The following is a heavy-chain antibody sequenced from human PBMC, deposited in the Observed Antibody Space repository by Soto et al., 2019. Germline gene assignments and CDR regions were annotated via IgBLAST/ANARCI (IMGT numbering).Heavy chain of an antibody. CDR2: INHSGST. V-gene: IGHV4-34*01. CDR1: GGSFSGYY. J-gene: IGHJ6*02. Sequence: SETLSLTCAVYGGSFSGYYWSWIRQPSGKGLEWIGEINHSGSTNYNPSLKSRVTISVDTSKNQFSLKLSSVTAADTAVYYCARGRLLWFGELWYYYYGMDVWGQGTTVTVSS. CDR3: ARGRLLWFGELWYYYYGMDV. D-gene: IGHD3-10*01.